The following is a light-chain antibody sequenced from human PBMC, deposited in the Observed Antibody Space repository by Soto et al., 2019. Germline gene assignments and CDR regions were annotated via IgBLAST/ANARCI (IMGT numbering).Light chain of an antibody. CDR2: KAS. J-gene: IGKJ4*01. CDR3: QQSFNTPLS. V-gene: IGKV1-5*03. Sequence: DIQMTQSPSTLSASVGDRVTITCRASQSISSWLAWYQQKPGKAPKLLINKASSLESGVPSRFSGSGSGTDFTLTISSLQPEDAATYYCQQSFNTPLSFGGGTKVDIK. CDR1: QSISSW.